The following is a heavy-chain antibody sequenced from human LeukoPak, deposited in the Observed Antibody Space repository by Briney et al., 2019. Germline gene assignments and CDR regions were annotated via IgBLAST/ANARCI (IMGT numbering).Heavy chain of an antibody. J-gene: IGHJ4*02. CDR2: IYSGGST. CDR1: GFTVSSNY. CDR3: ARDLPPNYYDSSGQPEGFDY. V-gene: IGHV3-53*04. Sequence: GRSLRLSCAPSGFTVSSNYMSWVRQAPGKGLEWVSVIYSGGSTYYAASVKGRFTISRHNYKNTLYLQMNSLRAEDTAVYYCARDLPPNYYDSSGQPEGFDYWGQGTLVTVSS. D-gene: IGHD3-22*01.